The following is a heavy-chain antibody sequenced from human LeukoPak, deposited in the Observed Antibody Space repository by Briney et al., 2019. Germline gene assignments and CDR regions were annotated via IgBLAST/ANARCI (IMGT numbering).Heavy chain of an antibody. J-gene: IGHJ1*01. D-gene: IGHD3-22*01. CDR1: GGTFSDYA. CDR3: ARDPDSGGYYSHFQH. V-gene: IGHV1-18*01. Sequence: ASVKVSCKASGGTFSDYALNWVRQAPGQGLEWMGWISAYNGNTNYAQKLQGRVTMTTDTSTSTAYMELRSLRSDNTAVYYCARDPDSGGYYSHFQHWGQGTLVTVSS. CDR2: ISAYNGNT.